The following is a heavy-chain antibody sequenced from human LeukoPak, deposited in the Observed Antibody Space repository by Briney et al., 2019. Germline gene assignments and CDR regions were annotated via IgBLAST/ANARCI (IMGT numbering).Heavy chain of an antibody. CDR2: IWYDGTNK. CDR3: ARAAYDSSGYLTL. D-gene: IGHD3-22*01. V-gene: IGHV3-33*01. CDR1: GFTFSSYG. J-gene: IGHJ4*02. Sequence: GGSLRLSCAASGFTFSSYGMHWVRQAPGKGLEWVAVIWYDGTNKYYADSVRGRFTISRDNSKNTLFLQMNSLRAEDTAVYYCARAAYDSSGYLTLWGQGTLVTVSS.